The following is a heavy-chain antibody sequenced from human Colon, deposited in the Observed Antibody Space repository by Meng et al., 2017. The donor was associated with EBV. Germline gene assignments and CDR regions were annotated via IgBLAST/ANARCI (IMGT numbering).Heavy chain of an antibody. CDR1: VVSISSNGYY. CDR2: IYHSGST. J-gene: IGHJ4*02. V-gene: IGHV4-39*01. D-gene: IGHD3-10*01. CDR3: ARRRGGSGRDC. Sequence: HLHLQGAGPVLCKPSVPFAPTCTFSVVSISSNGYYWDWVRQPPGKGLEWIGAIYHSGSTSYNPSLQSRVTMFVDTSKNQFSLMLTSVTATDTAVYYCARRRGGSGRDCWGQGTLVTVSS.